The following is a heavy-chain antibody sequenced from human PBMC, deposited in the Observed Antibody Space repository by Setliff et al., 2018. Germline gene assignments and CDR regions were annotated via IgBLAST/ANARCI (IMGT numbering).Heavy chain of an antibody. V-gene: IGHV5-51*01. CDR3: ARRDNYYDSTGYSYYFDD. Sequence: GESLKISCQTSGYSFISYWIGWVRQMPGKGLEWIGIIDPGDSETKYSPSFQGQISISADKSINTAYLHWSSLKASDTAIYYCARRDNYYDSTGYSYYFDDWGQGTLVTV. CDR1: GYSFISYW. CDR2: IDPGDSET. J-gene: IGHJ4*02. D-gene: IGHD3-22*01.